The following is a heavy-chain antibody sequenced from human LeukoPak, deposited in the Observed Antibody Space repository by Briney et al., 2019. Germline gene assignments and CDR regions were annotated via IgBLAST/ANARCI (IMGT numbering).Heavy chain of an antibody. D-gene: IGHD2-15*01. V-gene: IGHV3-21*01. Sequence: GGSLRLSCAASGFTFRSYSMNWVRQAPGKELEWVSSISRSSSYIYYSDSVKGRFTTSRDNAKNSLSLQMNSLRVEDTAVYYCARDKEVVVAAVHYYGMDVWGQGTTVTVS. CDR1: GFTFRSYS. J-gene: IGHJ6*02. CDR2: ISRSSSYI. CDR3: ARDKEVVVAAVHYYGMDV.